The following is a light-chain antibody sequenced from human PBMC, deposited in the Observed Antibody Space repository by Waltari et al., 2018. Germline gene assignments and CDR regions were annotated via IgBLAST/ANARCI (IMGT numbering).Light chain of an antibody. CDR3: QTWGTGIQV. CDR1: SGHTSYA. Sequence: QLVLTQSPSAVASLGASVKLTCTLSSGHTSYAIAXXQQHPEKCPRYLMKVNSDGSPKKGDGIPDRVSCSSSGTELYLTMSSLQSEDEADYYCQTWGTGIQVFGGGTKLTVL. V-gene: IGLV4-69*01. J-gene: IGLJ2*01. CDR2: VNSDGSP.